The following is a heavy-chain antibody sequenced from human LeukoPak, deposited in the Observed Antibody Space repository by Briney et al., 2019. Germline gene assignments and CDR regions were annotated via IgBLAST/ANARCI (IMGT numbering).Heavy chain of an antibody. V-gene: IGHV3-23*01. J-gene: IGHJ5*02. CDR2: ISGSGGST. CDR1: GFTFSSYA. Sequence: GGSLRLSCAASGFTFSSYAMSWVRQAPGKGLEWVSAISGSGGSTYYADSVKGRFTISRDNSKNTLYLQMNSLRAEDTAVYYCATSPRYFWSGLNWFDPWGQGTLVTVSS. D-gene: IGHD3-3*01. CDR3: ATSPRYFWSGLNWFDP.